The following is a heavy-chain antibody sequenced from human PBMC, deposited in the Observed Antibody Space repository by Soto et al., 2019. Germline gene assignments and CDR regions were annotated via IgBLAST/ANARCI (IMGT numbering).Heavy chain of an antibody. Sequence: SETLSLTCTVSSGSISSYYWSWIRQPPGKGLEWIGYIYYTGSTNYNPSLKSRVTFSVDTSKNQFSLEPTSVTAADTAVYYCGRFHGATRFDYWGQGALVTVSS. V-gene: IGHV4-59*01. D-gene: IGHD5-12*01. J-gene: IGHJ4*02. CDR2: IYYTGST. CDR1: SGSISSYY. CDR3: GRFHGATRFDY.